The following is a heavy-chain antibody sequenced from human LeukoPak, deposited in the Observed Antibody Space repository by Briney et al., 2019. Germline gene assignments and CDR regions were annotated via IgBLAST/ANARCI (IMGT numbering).Heavy chain of an antibody. CDR2: ISWNSGSI. D-gene: IGHD3-22*01. Sequence: GGSLRLSCAASGFTFDDYAMHWVRHAPGKGLEWVSGISWNSGSIGYADSVKGRFTISRDNAKNSLYLQMNSLRAEDTALYYCAKDPYDSSGYYFDYWGQGTLVTVSS. CDR1: GFTFDDYA. CDR3: AKDPYDSSGYYFDY. V-gene: IGHV3-9*01. J-gene: IGHJ4*02.